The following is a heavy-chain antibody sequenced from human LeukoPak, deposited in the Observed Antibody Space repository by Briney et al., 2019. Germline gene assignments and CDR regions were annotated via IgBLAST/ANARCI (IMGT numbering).Heavy chain of an antibody. CDR2: ISSSGSTI. Sequence: IPGGSLRLSCAASGFTFSDYYMSWIRQAPGKGLEWVSYISSSGSTIYYADSVKGRFTISRDNAKNSLYLQMNSLRAEDTTVYYCAEDQKLQPFHYWGQGTLVTVSS. CDR3: AEDQKLQPFHY. V-gene: IGHV3-11*01. J-gene: IGHJ4*02. CDR1: GFTFSDYY. D-gene: IGHD2-15*01.